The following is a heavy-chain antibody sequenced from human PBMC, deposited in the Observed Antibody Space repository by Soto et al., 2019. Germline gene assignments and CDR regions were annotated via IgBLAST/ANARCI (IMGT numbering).Heavy chain of an antibody. J-gene: IGHJ3*01. CDR1: GGSISSSSHY. V-gene: IGHV4-39*01. Sequence: SETLYLTCTVSGGSISSSSHYWGWIRQPPGKGLEWIGSIYYSGSTYYNPSLKSRVTISVDTSKNQFSLKLGSVTAADTAVFYCASYSYYYESSVYYWHWGQGTMVTV. D-gene: IGHD3-22*01. CDR3: ASYSYYYESSVYYWH. CDR2: IYYSGST.